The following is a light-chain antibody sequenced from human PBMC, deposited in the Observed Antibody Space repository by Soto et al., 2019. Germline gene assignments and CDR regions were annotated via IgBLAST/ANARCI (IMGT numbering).Light chain of an antibody. V-gene: IGKV1-5*03. CDR1: QTISNW. CDR2: KAS. Sequence: DIQMTQSPSTLSAYVGDRVTITCRASQTISNWLAWYQQKPGQAPKLLIYKASTLESGVPSRFSGSGSGTEFTLTISSLQPEDFATYYCQQYNSYSQTFGQGTKVDIK. J-gene: IGKJ1*01. CDR3: QQYNSYSQT.